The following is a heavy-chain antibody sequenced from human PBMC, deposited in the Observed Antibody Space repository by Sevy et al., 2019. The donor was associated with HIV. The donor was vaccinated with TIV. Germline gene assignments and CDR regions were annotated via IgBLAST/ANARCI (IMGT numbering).Heavy chain of an antibody. CDR2: IKQDGSEK. D-gene: IGHD3-16*01. CDR3: ATSGGET. V-gene: IGHV3-7*01. CDR1: GFTFSSYW. J-gene: IGHJ5*02. Sequence: GGSLRLSCAASGFTFSSYWMNWIRQAPGKGLEWVANIKQDGSEKYYVDSVKGRFTISRDNAKNSLYLEMNTLRAEDNAVYYCATSGGETWGQGTLVTVSS.